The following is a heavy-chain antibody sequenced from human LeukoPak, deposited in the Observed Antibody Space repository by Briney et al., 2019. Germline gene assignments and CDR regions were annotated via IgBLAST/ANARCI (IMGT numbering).Heavy chain of an antibody. Sequence: PGGSLRLSCAASGFTFSSYAMSWVRQAPGKGLEWVSAISGSGGSTYYADSVKGRFTISRDNSKNTLYLQMNSLRAEDTAVYYCAKDLDRDILTGYYPDLFDYWGQGTLVTVSS. CDR3: AKDLDRDILTGYYPDLFDY. V-gene: IGHV3-23*01. J-gene: IGHJ4*02. CDR2: ISGSGGST. CDR1: GFTFSSYA. D-gene: IGHD3-9*01.